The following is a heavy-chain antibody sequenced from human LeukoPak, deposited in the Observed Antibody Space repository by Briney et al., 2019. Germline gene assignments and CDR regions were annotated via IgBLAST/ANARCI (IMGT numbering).Heavy chain of an antibody. Sequence: KPSETLSLTCTVSGGSISSSSYYWGWIRQPPGKGLEWIGSIYYSGSTYYNPSLKSRVTISVDTSKNQFSLKLSSVTAADTAVYYCARDLGRHYYYDSSGYFDYWGQGTLVTVSS. CDR3: ARDLGRHYYYDSSGYFDY. CDR1: GGSISSSSYY. CDR2: IYYSGST. D-gene: IGHD3-22*01. J-gene: IGHJ4*02. V-gene: IGHV4-39*07.